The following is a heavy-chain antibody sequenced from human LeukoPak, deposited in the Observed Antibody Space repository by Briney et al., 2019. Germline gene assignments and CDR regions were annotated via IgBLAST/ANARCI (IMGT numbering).Heavy chain of an antibody. J-gene: IGHJ4*02. CDR3: ARMKRDGYNYFDY. CDR2: IYYSGST. D-gene: IGHD5-24*01. CDR1: GDSINNYY. V-gene: IGHV4-59*01. Sequence: PSETLSLTCTVSGDSINNYYWSWIRQTPEKGLEWIGSIYYSGSTYYNPSLKSRVTISVDTSKNQFSLKLSSVTAADTAVYYCARMKRDGYNYFDYWGQGTLVTVSS.